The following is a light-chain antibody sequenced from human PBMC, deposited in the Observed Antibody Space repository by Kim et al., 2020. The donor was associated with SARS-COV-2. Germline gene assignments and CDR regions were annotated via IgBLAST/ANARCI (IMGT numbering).Light chain of an antibody. CDR2: GAS. Sequence: EIVLTQSPGTLSLSPGDRATLSCWASQSVSNNYLAWYQQKPGQAPRLLVFGASSRATGISDRFSGSGSGTDFTLTITRLAPEDCAIYYCQQYGSSPGTFGQGTKVDIK. CDR3: QQYGSSPGT. V-gene: IGKV3-20*01. CDR1: QSVSNNY. J-gene: IGKJ1*01.